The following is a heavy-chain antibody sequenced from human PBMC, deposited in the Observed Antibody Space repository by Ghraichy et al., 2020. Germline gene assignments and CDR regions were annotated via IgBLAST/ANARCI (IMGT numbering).Heavy chain of an antibody. CDR1: GFTFSSYA. Sequence: GGSLRLSCAASGFTFSSYAMSWVRQAPGKGLEWVSAISGSGGSTYYADSVKGRFTISRDNSKNTLYLQMNSLRAEDTAVYYCACGSRSDQLPYYYYGMDVWGQGTTVTVSS. J-gene: IGHJ6*02. CDR2: ISGSGGST. V-gene: IGHV3-23*01. D-gene: IGHD2-2*01. CDR3: ACGSRSDQLPYYYYGMDV.